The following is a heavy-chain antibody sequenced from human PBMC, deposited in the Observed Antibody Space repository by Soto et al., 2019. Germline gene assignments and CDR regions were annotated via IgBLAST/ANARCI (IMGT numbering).Heavy chain of an antibody. Sequence: SETLSLTCTVSGGSISSYYWSWIRQPPGKGLEWIGYIYYSGSTNYNPSLKSRVTISVDTSKNQFSLKLSSVTAADTAVYYCARDSRTGTTEVRYYYGMDVWGQGTTVTVSS. CDR2: IYYSGST. CDR3: ARDSRTGTTEVRYYYGMDV. CDR1: GGSISSYY. J-gene: IGHJ6*02. V-gene: IGHV4-59*01. D-gene: IGHD1-7*01.